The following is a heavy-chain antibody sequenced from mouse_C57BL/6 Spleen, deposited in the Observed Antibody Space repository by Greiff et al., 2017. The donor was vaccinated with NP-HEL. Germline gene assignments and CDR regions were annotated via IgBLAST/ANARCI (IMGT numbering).Heavy chain of an antibody. D-gene: IGHD2-10*02. CDR1: GYTFTSYW. J-gene: IGHJ3*01. CDR2: IHPSDSDT. Sequence: VKLQQSGAELVKPGASVKVSCKASGYTFTSYWMHWVKQRPGQGLEWIGRIHPSDSDTNYNQKFKGKATLTVDKSSSTAYMQLSSLTSEDSAVYYCAISYDWFAYWGQGTLVTVSA. V-gene: IGHV1-74*01. CDR3: AISYDWFAY.